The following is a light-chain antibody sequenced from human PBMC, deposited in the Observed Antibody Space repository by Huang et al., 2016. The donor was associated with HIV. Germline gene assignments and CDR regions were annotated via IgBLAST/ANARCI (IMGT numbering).Light chain of an antibody. CDR3: QQYYSSPQT. CDR2: WAS. J-gene: IGKJ1*01. Sequence: DIIMSQSPESLTVSLGERATLNCRSSQSVYASSTRKDYMAWFQPKPGQPPRVLLFWASSREVGVPDRFSGSGSGTHFTLTIANLQPEDAAIYYCQQYYSSPQTFGQGTRV. V-gene: IGKV4-1*01. CDR1: QSVYASSTRKDY.